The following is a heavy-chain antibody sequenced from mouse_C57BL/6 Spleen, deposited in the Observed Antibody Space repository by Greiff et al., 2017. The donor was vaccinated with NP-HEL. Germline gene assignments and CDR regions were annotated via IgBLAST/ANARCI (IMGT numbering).Heavy chain of an antibody. J-gene: IGHJ3*01. CDR3: TTPYYYGSSYWFAY. D-gene: IGHD1-1*01. Sequence: VQLQQPGAELVRPGASVKLSCTASGFNIKDYYMHWVKQRPEQGLEWIGRIDPEDGDTEYAPKFQGKATMTADTSSNTAYLQLSSLTSEDTAVYYCTTPYYYGSSYWFAYWGQGTLVTVSA. V-gene: IGHV14-1*01. CDR1: GFNIKDYY. CDR2: IDPEDGDT.